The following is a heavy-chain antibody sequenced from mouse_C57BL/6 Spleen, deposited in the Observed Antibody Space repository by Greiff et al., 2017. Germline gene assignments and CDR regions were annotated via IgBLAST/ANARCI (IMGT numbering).Heavy chain of an antibody. CDR2: IDPSDSYT. J-gene: IGHJ2*01. Sequence: VQLQQPGAELVMPGASVKLSCKASGYTFTNYWMHWVKQRPGQGLEWIGEIDPSDSYTNYNQKFKGKSTLTVDKSSSTAYMQLSSLTSEDSAVYYCARSAQATDYWGQGTTLTVSS. D-gene: IGHD3-2*02. CDR1: GYTFTNYW. V-gene: IGHV1-69*01. CDR3: ARSAQATDY.